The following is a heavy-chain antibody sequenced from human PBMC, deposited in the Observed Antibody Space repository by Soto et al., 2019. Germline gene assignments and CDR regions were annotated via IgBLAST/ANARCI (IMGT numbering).Heavy chain of an antibody. CDR2: ISAYNGNT. CDR3: ARGSSDSSSEVPDWYYYGMDV. Sequence: GASVKVSCKASGYTFTSYGIRWVRQAPGQGLEWMGWISAYNGNTNYAQKLQGRVTMTTDTSTSTADMELRSLRSDDTAVYYCARGSSDSSSEVPDWYYYGMDVWGQGTTVTVSS. V-gene: IGHV1-18*04. CDR1: GYTFTSYG. J-gene: IGHJ6*02. D-gene: IGHD6-13*01.